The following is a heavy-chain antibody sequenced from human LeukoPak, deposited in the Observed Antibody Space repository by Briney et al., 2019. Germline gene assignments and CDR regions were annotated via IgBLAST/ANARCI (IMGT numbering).Heavy chain of an antibody. CDR1: GFTFRSYV. CDR3: AKLDYYGNY. CDR2: ISGSSVTT. J-gene: IGHJ4*02. Sequence: GGSLRLSCAASGFTFRSYVMSWVRQAPGTGLEWVSTISGSSVTTYYADSVKGRFTISRDNYKNTLYLKMNSLRAEDTAVYYCAKLDYYGNYWGQGTLVTVSS. V-gene: IGHV3-23*01. D-gene: IGHD3-10*01.